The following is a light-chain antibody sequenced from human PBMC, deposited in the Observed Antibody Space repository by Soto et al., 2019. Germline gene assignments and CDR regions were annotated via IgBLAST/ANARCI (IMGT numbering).Light chain of an antibody. V-gene: IGKV2-28*01. J-gene: IGKJ1*01. CDR3: MQNIDIPWS. Sequence: DVVMTQSPLSLSVTPGEPASISCRASQNLLYSNGYNYLDWYLQKPGQSPQLLIYMGSNRAPGVPDRFSGSGSGTDFSLKISRVEAEDVGVYYCMQNIDIPWSFGQGTKVEL. CDR1: QNLLYSNGYNY. CDR2: MGS.